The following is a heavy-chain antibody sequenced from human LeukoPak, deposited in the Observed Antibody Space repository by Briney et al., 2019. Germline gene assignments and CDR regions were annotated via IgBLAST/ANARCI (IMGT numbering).Heavy chain of an antibody. V-gene: IGHV4-39*07. CDR3: ARGQTASASGY. J-gene: IGHJ4*02. Sequence: SETLSLTCTVSGDSISTSSYYWGWIRQPPGKGLEWLGSICYSGITHYNPSLKRRVTIYVDTSRNQFSLPPYSVTAADTAVYFCARGQTASASGYWGQGTLVTVSS. D-gene: IGHD2-21*02. CDR1: GDSISTSSYY. CDR2: ICYSGIT.